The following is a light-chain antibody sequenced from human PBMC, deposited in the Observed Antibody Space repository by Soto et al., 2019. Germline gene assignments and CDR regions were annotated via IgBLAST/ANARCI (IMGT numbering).Light chain of an antibody. CDR1: QSLSSIY. CDR3: QQCVGSPLT. V-gene: IGKV3-20*01. CDR2: DAS. J-gene: IGKJ4*01. Sequence: EIVLTQSPGTLSLSPGEGATLSCRASQSLSSIYLAWYQQKPGQAPRLLIYDASSRATGIPDRFSGSGSGTDFTLTISRLEPEDFALYYCQQCVGSPLTFGGGTKVDIK.